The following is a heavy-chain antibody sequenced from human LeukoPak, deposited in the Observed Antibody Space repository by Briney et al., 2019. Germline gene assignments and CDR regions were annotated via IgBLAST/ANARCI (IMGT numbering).Heavy chain of an antibody. CDR2: IKQDGSEK. J-gene: IGHJ5*02. CDR1: GFTFSSYW. D-gene: IGHD6-13*01. Sequence: PGGSLRLSCAASGFTFSSYWMSWVRQAPGKGPEWVANIKQDGSEKYYVDSVKGRFTISRDNAKNSLYLQMNSLRAEDTAVYYCVRRGIFSQQHGRGANWFDPWGQGTLVTVSS. CDR3: VRRGIFSQQHGRGANWFDP. V-gene: IGHV3-7*01.